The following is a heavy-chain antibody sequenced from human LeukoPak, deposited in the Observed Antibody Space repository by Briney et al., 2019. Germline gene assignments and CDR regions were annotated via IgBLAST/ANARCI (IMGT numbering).Heavy chain of an antibody. CDR1: GGSISSSNW. D-gene: IGHD1-26*01. CDR3: ARVIGNYYGGFDS. Sequence: PSETLSLTCAVSGGSISSSNWWSWVRQPPGKGLEWIGEIYDSGSTSCNPSLKSRVTISVDKSKNQFSLKVSSVTAADTAMYYCARVIGNYYGGFDSWGQGILVTVSS. J-gene: IGHJ4*02. CDR2: IYDSGST. V-gene: IGHV4-4*02.